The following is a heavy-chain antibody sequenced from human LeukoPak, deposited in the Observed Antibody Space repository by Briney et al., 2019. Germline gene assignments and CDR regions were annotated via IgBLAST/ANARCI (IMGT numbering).Heavy chain of an antibody. CDR2: ISGSGGST. Sequence: PRGSLRLSCAASGFTFSTYAMRWVRQAPGKGLEWVSAISGSGGSTYYADLVKGRFTISRDNSKNTLYLQMNSLRAEDTAVYYCARVVVNEYDFDYWGQGTLVTVSS. J-gene: IGHJ4*02. CDR1: GFTFSTYA. CDR3: ARVVVNEYDFDY. V-gene: IGHV3-23*01. D-gene: IGHD2-15*01.